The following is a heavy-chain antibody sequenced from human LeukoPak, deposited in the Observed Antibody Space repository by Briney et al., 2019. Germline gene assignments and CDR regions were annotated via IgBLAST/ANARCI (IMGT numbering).Heavy chain of an antibody. D-gene: IGHD6-19*01. CDR1: GFTFRNYG. CDR2: VRYDGSNK. V-gene: IGHV3-30*02. CDR3: ARENSSGWLIGY. J-gene: IGHJ4*02. Sequence: PGGSLRLSCAAYGFTFRNYGIHWVRQAPGKGLEWVAFVRYDGSNKYYADSVKGRFTISRDNSKNTLYLQMNSLRAEDTAVYYCARENSSGWLIGYWGQGTLVTVSS.